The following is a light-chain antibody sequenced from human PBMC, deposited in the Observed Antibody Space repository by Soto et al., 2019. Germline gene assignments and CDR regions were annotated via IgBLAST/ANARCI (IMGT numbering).Light chain of an antibody. CDR3: QEYGIAFKYT. CDR2: GTS. CDR1: RNVDSPY. V-gene: IGKV3-20*01. J-gene: IGKJ2*01. Sequence: VLTQSPGTLSLSPGQRATLSCRASRNVDSPYLAWYQQKPGQAPRLLIHGTSTRAAGIPERFSGSGSGTDFTLTITKLEPEDFAMYYCQEYGIAFKYTFGQGTKLEIK.